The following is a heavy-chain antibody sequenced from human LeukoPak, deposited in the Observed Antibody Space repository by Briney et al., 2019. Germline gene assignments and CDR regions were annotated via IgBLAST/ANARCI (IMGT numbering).Heavy chain of an antibody. V-gene: IGHV3-30-3*01. Sequence: GGSLRLSCAASGFTFSSYAMHWVRQAPGKGLEWVAVISYDGSNKYYADPVKGRFTISRDNSKNTLYLQMNSLRAEDTAVYYCARDSATGAFDIWGQGTMVTVSS. CDR2: ISYDGSNK. CDR1: GFTFSSYA. J-gene: IGHJ3*02. CDR3: ARDSATGAFDI. D-gene: IGHD1-26*01.